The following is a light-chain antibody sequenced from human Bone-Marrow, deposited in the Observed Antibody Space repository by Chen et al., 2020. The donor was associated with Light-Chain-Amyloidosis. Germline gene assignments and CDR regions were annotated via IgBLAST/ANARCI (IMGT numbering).Light chain of an antibody. CDR3: QQYNSFSPA. CDR2: KAS. J-gene: IGKJ1*01. V-gene: IGKV1-5*03. CDR1: QNINTW. Sequence: DIQMTQSPSTLSASVGDRVTITCRASQNINTWLAWYQQKPGKAPQLLYYKASNLESGVPSRFSGSGSGTEFTLTISSLQPDDFATYYCQQYNSFSPAFGHGTKVEV.